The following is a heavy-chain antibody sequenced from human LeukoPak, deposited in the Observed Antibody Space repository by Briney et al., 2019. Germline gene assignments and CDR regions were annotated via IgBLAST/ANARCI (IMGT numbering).Heavy chain of an antibody. J-gene: IGHJ4*02. CDR2: FDPEDGET. V-gene: IGHV1-24*01. Sequence: ASVKVSCKVSGYTLTELSMHWVRQAPGKGLEWMGGFDPEDGETIYAQKFQGRVTMTEDTSTDTAYMELSSLRPEDTAVYYCATGDIVVVPADTLDYWGQGTLVTVSS. CDR3: ATGDIVVVPADTLDY. D-gene: IGHD2-2*01. CDR1: GYTLTELS.